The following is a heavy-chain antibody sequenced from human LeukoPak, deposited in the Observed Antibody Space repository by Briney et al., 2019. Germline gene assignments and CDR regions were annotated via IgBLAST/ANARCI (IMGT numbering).Heavy chain of an antibody. CDR1: GYTFTAYY. CDR2: INPNSGGT. Sequence: ASVKVSCKASGYTFTAYYMHWLRQAPGQGLEWMGCINPNSGGTNYAQNFQGWVTMTRDTSISTAYMELSRLRSDATAVYYCARDAASGYCSGGSCYSGHFQHWGQGTLVTVSS. J-gene: IGHJ1*01. D-gene: IGHD2-15*01. CDR3: ARDAASGYCSGGSCYSGHFQH. V-gene: IGHV1-2*04.